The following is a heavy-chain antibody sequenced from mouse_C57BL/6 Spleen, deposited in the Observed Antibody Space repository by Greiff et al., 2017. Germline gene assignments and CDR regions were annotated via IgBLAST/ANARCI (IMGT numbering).Heavy chain of an antibody. J-gene: IGHJ3*01. Sequence: QVQLQQSGAELMKPGASVKLSCKATGYTFTGYWIEWVKQRPGHGLEWIGEILPGSGSTNYNEKFKSKATLTVDKSSSTAYMQLSSLTSEDSAVYHCARGDYGSSLFAYWGQGTLVPVSA. CDR2: ILPGSGST. CDR1: GYTFTGYW. D-gene: IGHD1-1*01. V-gene: IGHV1-9*01. CDR3: ARGDYGSSLFAY.